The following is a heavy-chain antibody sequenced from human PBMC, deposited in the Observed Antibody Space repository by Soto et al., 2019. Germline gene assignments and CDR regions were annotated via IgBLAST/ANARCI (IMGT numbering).Heavy chain of an antibody. D-gene: IGHD7-27*01. V-gene: IGHV4-4*02. CDR1: GGSLTSNDW. Sequence: QVQLQESGPGLVKPSGTLSLTCTVSGGSLTSNDWWTWVRQPPGKGLEWVGQIHHSGSTFYNPSLRSRITVSINVSANHFSRHLDSVTAADTALYYCARSTGGDACHFWGQGTMVTVSS. CDR3: ARSTGGDACHF. CDR2: IHHSGST. J-gene: IGHJ3*01.